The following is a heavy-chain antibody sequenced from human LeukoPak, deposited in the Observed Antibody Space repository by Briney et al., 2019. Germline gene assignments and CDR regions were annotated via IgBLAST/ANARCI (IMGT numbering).Heavy chain of an antibody. J-gene: IGHJ4*02. CDR3: ARGGWFGDSRGNFGY. D-gene: IGHD3-10*01. CDR2: INPNSGGT. Sequence: ASVKVSCKASGYTFTGYYMHWVRQAPGQGIEWMGWINPNSGGTNYAQKFQGRVTMTRDTSISTAYMELSRLRSDDTAVYYCARGGWFGDSRGNFGYWGQGTLVTVSS. CDR1: GYTFTGYY. V-gene: IGHV1-2*02.